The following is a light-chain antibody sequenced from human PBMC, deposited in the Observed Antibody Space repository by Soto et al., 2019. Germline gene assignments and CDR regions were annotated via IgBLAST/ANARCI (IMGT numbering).Light chain of an antibody. J-gene: IGKJ4*01. CDR1: QNVSTN. V-gene: IGKV3-15*01. CDR3: QQYNEWPLT. CDR2: GAS. Sequence: ETVMTQSPATLSVSPGERATLSCGASQNVSTNLAWYQQKPGQVPRLLINGASTRASDIPARFSGSGSGTKFTLAISSVQSEDFAVYYFQQYNEWPLTFGGGNKVEIE.